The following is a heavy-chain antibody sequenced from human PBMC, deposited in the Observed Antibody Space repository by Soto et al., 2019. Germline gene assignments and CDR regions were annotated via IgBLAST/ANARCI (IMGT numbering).Heavy chain of an antibody. CDR3: AREVSIAAAGTGWFDP. CDR1: GDSISSSNW. D-gene: IGHD6-13*01. J-gene: IGHJ5*02. Sequence: PSETLSLTCAVSGDSISSSNWWSWVRQPPGKGLEWIGEIYHSGSTNYNPSLKSRVTISVDKSKNQFSLKLSSVTAADTAVYYCAREVSIAAAGTGWFDPWGQGTLVTVSS. V-gene: IGHV4-4*02. CDR2: IYHSGST.